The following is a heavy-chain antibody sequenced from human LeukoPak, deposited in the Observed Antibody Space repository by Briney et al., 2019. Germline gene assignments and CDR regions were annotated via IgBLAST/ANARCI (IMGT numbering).Heavy chain of an antibody. J-gene: IGHJ4*02. D-gene: IGHD3-22*01. Sequence: GGSLRLSCAVSGFMFSDHYMDWVRQAPGKGLEWVSSISESSSYIYYADSVKGRFTISRDNAKNSLYLQMNSLRAEDTAVYYCARQTDYDTCWGQGTLVTVSS. CDR2: ISESSSYI. CDR1: GFMFSDHY. CDR3: ARQTDYDTC. V-gene: IGHV3-21*01.